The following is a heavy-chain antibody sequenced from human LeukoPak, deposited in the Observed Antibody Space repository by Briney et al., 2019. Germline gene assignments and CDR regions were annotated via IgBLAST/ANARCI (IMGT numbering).Heavy chain of an antibody. V-gene: IGHV3-30*04. D-gene: IGHD2-15*01. Sequence: GGSLRLSCAASGFTFSSYAMHCVRQAPGKGVECVAVISYDGSNKYYADSVKGRFTISRDNSKNTLYLQMNRLRAEDTAVYYCASFTDLGYCSGGSCYFSVWGQGTLVTVSS. CDR3: ASFTDLGYCSGGSCYFSV. J-gene: IGHJ4*02. CDR1: GFTFSSYA. CDR2: ISYDGSNK.